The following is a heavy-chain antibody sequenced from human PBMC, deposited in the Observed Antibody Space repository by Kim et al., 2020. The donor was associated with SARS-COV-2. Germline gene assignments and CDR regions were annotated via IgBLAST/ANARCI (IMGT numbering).Heavy chain of an antibody. D-gene: IGHD3-22*01. CDR3: ARGGYYYDSSGYPLGY. J-gene: IGHJ4*02. CDR2: ISSSGSTI. V-gene: IGHV3-48*03. CDR1: GFTFSSYE. Sequence: GGSLRLSCAASGFTFSSYEMNWVRQAPGKGLEWVSYISSSGSTIYYADSVKGRFTISRDNAKNSLYLQMNSLRAEDTAVYYCARGGYYYDSSGYPLGYWGQGTLVTVSS.